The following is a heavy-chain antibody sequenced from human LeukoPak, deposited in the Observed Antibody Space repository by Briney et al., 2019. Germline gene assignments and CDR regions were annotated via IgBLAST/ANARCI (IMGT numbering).Heavy chain of an antibody. D-gene: IGHD1-26*01. CDR3: ATVVGARGGDYFDY. V-gene: IGHV1-2*02. J-gene: IGHJ4*02. CDR2: MNPNSGGT. Sequence: GASVKVSCKASGYTFTGYYMHWVRQAPGQGLEWTGWMNPNSGGTNYAQKFQGRVTMTRDTSISTAYMELSRLRSDDTAVYYCATVVGARGGDYFDYWGQGTLVTVSS. CDR1: GYTFTGYY.